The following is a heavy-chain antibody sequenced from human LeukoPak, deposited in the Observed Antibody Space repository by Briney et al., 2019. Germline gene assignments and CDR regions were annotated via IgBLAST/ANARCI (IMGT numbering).Heavy chain of an antibody. J-gene: IGHJ4*02. CDR3: ARDRTGSGWYNYFDY. CDR2: IIPIFGTA. Sequence: EASVKVSCKASGGTFSSYAISWVRQAPGQGLEWMGGIIPIFGTANYALKFQGRVTITADESTSTAYMELSSLRSEDTAVYYCARDRTGSGWYNYFDYWGQGTLVTVSS. V-gene: IGHV1-69*13. D-gene: IGHD6-19*01. CDR1: GGTFSSYA.